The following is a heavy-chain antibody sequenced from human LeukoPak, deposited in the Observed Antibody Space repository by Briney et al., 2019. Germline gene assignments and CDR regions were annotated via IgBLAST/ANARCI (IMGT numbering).Heavy chain of an antibody. D-gene: IGHD5-12*01. CDR2: LNPDSGAT. J-gene: IGHJ4*02. CDR3: ASLVVGGYGAYFDY. Sequence: ASVRVSCKASGYTFTGYFMHWVRQAPGQGLEWMGWLNPDSGATSYAQRFQGRVTMTRDTSISTAYMDLSRLRSDDAAVYYCASLVVGGYGAYFDYWGQGTLVTVSS. V-gene: IGHV1-2*02. CDR1: GYTFTGYF.